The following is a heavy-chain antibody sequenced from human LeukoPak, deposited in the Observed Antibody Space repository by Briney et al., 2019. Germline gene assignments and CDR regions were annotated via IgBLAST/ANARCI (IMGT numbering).Heavy chain of an antibody. V-gene: IGHV4-4*09. CDR1: GGSISSYY. CDR2: IYTSGST. J-gene: IGHJ5*02. Sequence: KTSETLPLTCTVSGGSISSYYWSWIRQPPGKGLEWIGYIYTSGSTNYNPSLKSRVTISVDTSKNQFSLKLSSVTAADTAVYYCARALDWFDPWGQGTLVTVSS. CDR3: ARALDWFDP.